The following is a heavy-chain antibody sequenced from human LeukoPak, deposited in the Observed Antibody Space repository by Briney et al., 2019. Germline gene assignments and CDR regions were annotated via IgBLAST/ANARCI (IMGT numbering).Heavy chain of an antibody. D-gene: IGHD1-14*01. J-gene: IGHJ4*02. CDR3: AKLHNLNCDY. CDR2: IWYDGSNK. CDR1: GFTFSSYG. V-gene: IGHV3-33*06. Sequence: GSLRLSCAASGFTFSSYGMHWVRQAPGKGLEWVAVIWYDGSNKYYADSVKGRFTISRDNSKNTLYLQMNSLRPEDTAVYYCAKLHNLNCDYWGLGTLATVSS.